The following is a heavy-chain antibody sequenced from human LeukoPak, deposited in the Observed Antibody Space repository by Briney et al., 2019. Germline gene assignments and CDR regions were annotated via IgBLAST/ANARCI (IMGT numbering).Heavy chain of an antibody. CDR3: GRSRRINASLYYYMDV. V-gene: IGHV3-23*01. CDR1: GFTFSSYA. J-gene: IGHJ6*03. Sequence: GSLRLSCAASGFTFSSYAITWVRQAPGKGLEWVSSIRSTGDSTFYADSVKGRFTISRDNSKNTVYLLMNSLRTEDTAVYYCGRSRRINASLYYYMDVWGKGTTVTVSS. D-gene: IGHD2-15*01. CDR2: IRSTGDST.